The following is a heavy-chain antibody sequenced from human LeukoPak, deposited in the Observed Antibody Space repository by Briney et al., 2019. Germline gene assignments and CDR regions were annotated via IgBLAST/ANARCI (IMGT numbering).Heavy chain of an antibody. J-gene: IGHJ6*02. V-gene: IGHV1-18*01. CDR3: ARDKGWAGSSWRSYYYGMDV. CDR2: ISAYNGNT. CDR1: GYTFTSYG. Sequence: ASVKVSCKASGYTFTSYGISWVRQAPGQGLEWMGWISAYNGNTNYAQKLQGRVTMTTDTSTSTAYMELRSLRSDDTAVYYCARDKGWAGSSWRSYYYGMDVWGQGTTVTVSS. D-gene: IGHD6-13*01.